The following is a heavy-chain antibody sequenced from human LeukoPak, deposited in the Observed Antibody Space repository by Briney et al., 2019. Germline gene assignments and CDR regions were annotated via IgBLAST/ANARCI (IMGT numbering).Heavy chain of an antibody. V-gene: IGHV1-2*02. CDR3: ARDHSARYCSGGSCPVDY. D-gene: IGHD2-15*01. CDR1: GYTFTGYY. CDR2: INPNSGGT. Sequence: ASVKVSCKASGYTFTGYYMHWVRQAPGQGLEWMGWINPNSGGTNYAQKFQGRVTMTRDTSISTAYMELSRLRSDDTAVYYCARDHSARYCSGGSCPVDYWGQGTLVTVSS. J-gene: IGHJ4*02.